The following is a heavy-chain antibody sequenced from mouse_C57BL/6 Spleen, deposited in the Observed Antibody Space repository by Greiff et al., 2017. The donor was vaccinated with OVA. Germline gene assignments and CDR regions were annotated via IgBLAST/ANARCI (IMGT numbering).Heavy chain of an antibody. CDR3: VRQGIYDYYYFDY. CDR1: GFSFNTYA. D-gene: IGHD1-2*01. CDR2: IRSKSNNYAT. Sequence: DVLLVASGGGLVQPKGSLKLSCAASGFSFNTYAMNWVRQAPGKGLEWVARIRSKSNNYATYYADSVKDRFTISRDDSESMLYLQMNNLKTEDTAMYYCVRQGIYDYYYFDYWGKGTTLTVSS. J-gene: IGHJ2*01. V-gene: IGHV10-1*01.